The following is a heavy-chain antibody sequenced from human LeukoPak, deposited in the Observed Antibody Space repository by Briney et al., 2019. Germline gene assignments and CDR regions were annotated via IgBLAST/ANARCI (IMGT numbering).Heavy chain of an antibody. CDR2: VYYSGST. Sequence: SSETLSLTCTVSGDSISPYYWSWIRQSPGKELEWMGYVYYSGSTNYNPSLKSRVTMSADTSHNQFSLKLSSVTAADTAVYYCARYSSGWYFDYWGQGTLVTVSS. V-gene: IGHV4-59*08. J-gene: IGHJ4*02. CDR3: ARYSSGWYFDY. D-gene: IGHD6-19*01. CDR1: GDSISPYY.